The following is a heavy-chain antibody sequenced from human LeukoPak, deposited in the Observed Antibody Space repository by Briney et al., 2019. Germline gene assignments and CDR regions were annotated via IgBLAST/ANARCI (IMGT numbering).Heavy chain of an antibody. CDR1: GFIFSSYG. J-gene: IGHJ3*02. V-gene: IGHV3-48*03. Sequence: GGSLRLSCSASGFIFSSYGMHWVRQAPGKGLQWVSCISTGGTTKYYADSVKGRFTISRDNAKNSLFLQMNSLRADDTAVYYCARSFDIWGQGTMVTVSS. CDR2: ISTGGTTK. CDR3: ARSFDI.